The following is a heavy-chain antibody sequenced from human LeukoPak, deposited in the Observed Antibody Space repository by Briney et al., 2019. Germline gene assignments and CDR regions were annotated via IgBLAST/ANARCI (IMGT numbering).Heavy chain of an antibody. V-gene: IGHV3-23*01. D-gene: IGHD5-18*01. CDR2: ISGSGGNT. CDR1: GFTFSSYA. CDR3: AKGRSGYSYGFDF. J-gene: IGHJ4*02. Sequence: PGGSLRLSCEASGFTFSSYAMTWVRQAPGKGLEGVSTISGSGGNTYSADSVKGRLTISRDNSKNTLYLQMNSLRAEDTAVYFCAKGRSGYSYGFDFWGRGTLVTVSS.